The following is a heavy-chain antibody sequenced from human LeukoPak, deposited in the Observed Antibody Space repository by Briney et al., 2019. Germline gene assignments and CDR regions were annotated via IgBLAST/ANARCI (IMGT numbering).Heavy chain of an antibody. CDR2: ISAYNGNT. Sequence: GASVKVSCKASGYTFTSYGISWVRRAPGQGLEWMRWISAYNGNTNYAQKLQGRVTMTTDTSTSTAYMELRSLRSDDTAVYYCARGVDYDFWSGYYPGDAFDIWGQGTMVTVSS. V-gene: IGHV1-18*01. CDR3: ARGVDYDFWSGYYPGDAFDI. D-gene: IGHD3-3*01. J-gene: IGHJ3*02. CDR1: GYTFTSYG.